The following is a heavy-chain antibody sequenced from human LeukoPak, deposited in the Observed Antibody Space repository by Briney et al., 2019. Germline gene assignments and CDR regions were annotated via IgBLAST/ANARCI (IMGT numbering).Heavy chain of an antibody. V-gene: IGHV1-18*01. Sequence: GASVKVSCKASGYTFTSYGISWVRQAPGQGLEWMGWISAYNGNTNYAQKLQGRVTMTTDTSTSTAYMELRSLRSDDTAVYYRARCLGYGGSGSYGLTGDYWGQGTLVTVSS. CDR2: ISAYNGNT. D-gene: IGHD3-10*01. CDR3: ARCLGYGGSGSYGLTGDY. J-gene: IGHJ4*02. CDR1: GYTFTSYG.